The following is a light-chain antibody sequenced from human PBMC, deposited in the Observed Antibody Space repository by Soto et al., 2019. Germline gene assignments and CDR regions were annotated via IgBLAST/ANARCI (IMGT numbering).Light chain of an antibody. CDR2: RAS. J-gene: IGKJ1*01. Sequence: IVMTQSPATLSVYPGERATLSCRASQSVSNNLAWYQQKPGQAPRLLIYRASTRATGIPARFSGSGSGTEFSLTISSLQSEDFAVYYCQQYNNWPKMLGQGTKVDIK. CDR1: QSVSNN. V-gene: IGKV3-15*01. CDR3: QQYNNWPKM.